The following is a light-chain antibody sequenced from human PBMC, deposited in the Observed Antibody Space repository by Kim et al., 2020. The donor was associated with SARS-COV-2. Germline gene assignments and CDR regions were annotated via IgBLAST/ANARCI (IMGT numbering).Light chain of an antibody. Sequence: GRSISVSCTGTNGDVGGYDYVSWYQQFPGEAPNLMIYDVNKRPSGVSTRFSGSKSGNTASLTISGLQAEDEADYYCSSYTSSSPYVFGIGTKVTVL. CDR3: SSYTSSSPYV. J-gene: IGLJ1*01. CDR2: DVN. V-gene: IGLV2-14*03. CDR1: NGDVGGYDY.